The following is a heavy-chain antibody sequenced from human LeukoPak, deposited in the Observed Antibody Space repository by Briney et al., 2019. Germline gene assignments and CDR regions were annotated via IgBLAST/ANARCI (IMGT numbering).Heavy chain of an antibody. D-gene: IGHD6-13*01. CDR2: IYSSGST. CDR3: ARDPAAVSTNTYG. Sequence: GGSLRLSCAASGLDVSNHYMRWVRQAPGKGLEWVSLIYSSGSTYYTDSVKGRFTISRDGSKNMLYLQMNRLRVEDTAVYYCARDPAAVSTNTYGWGQGTLVTVS. V-gene: IGHV3-66*01. CDR1: GLDVSNHY. J-gene: IGHJ4*02.